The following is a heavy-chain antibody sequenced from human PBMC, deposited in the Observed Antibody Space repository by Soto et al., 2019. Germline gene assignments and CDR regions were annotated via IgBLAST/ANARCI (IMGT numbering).Heavy chain of an antibody. CDR3: ARSRDGYNYGASDY. CDR2: ISYDGSNK. V-gene: IGHV3-30-3*01. Sequence: QVQLVESGGGVVQPGRSLRLSCAASGFTFSSYAMHWVRQAPGKGLEWVAVISYDGSNKYYADSVKGRFTISRDNSKNPLYLQMNSLRAEDTAVYYCARSRDGYNYGASDYWGQGTLVTVSS. J-gene: IGHJ4*02. CDR1: GFTFSSYA. D-gene: IGHD5-12*01.